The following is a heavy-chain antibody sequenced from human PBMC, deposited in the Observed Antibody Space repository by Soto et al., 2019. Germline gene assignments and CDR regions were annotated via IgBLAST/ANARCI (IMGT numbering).Heavy chain of an antibody. CDR2: IYRSGSA. CDR3: ARLRNAERRTDA. D-gene: IGHD5-12*01. Sequence: QVQLQESGPGLVKPSGTLSLTCAVSGGSITSNNWWSWVRQPPGKGLEWIGEIYRSGSANYNPSLTSRVTISVDESKNHLSLKLISVTAADTAVYYCARLRNAERRTDAWGQGTTVTVSS. CDR1: GGSITSNNW. V-gene: IGHV4-4*02. J-gene: IGHJ6*02.